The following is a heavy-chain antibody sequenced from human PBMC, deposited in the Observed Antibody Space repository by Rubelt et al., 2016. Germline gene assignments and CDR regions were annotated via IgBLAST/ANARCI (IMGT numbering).Heavy chain of an antibody. V-gene: IGHV3-48*01. Sequence: NWVRQAPGKGLEWVAYISGTGNVIYYADSVKGRFTIYRDNSKDMLYLEMNTLRAEDTAIYYCARDSVSSGDNSDWFDPWGQGTLVTVSS. J-gene: IGHJ5*02. CDR2: ISGTGNVI. CDR3: ARDSVSSGDNSDWFDP. D-gene: IGHD3-22*01.